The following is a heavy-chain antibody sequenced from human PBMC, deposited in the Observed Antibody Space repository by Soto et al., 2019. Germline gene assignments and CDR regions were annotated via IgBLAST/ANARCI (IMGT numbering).Heavy chain of an antibody. V-gene: IGHV1-2*04. CDR3: AIIAGPSYFDY. J-gene: IGHJ4*02. CDR1: GYTFTGYY. CDR2: INPNSGGT. Sequence: ASVKVSCKASGYTFTGYYMHWVRQAPGQGLEWMGWINPNSGGTNYAQKFQGWVTMTRDTSISTAYMELSRLRSDDTDVYYCAIIAGPSYFDYWGQGTLVTVSS.